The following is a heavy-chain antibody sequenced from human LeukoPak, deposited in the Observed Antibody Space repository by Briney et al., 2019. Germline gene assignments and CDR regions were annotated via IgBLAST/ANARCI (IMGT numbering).Heavy chain of an antibody. J-gene: IGHJ6*02. CDR2: IGGNSGST. V-gene: IGHV3-23*01. CDR1: GFTFSVYA. Sequence: TGGSLRLSCAAAGFTFSVYAMSWVRQAPGQEPEWVSTIGGNSGSTYYADSVKGRFTISRDNSENTLYLHMDSLRAEDTASYYCARDLHYYVAMDVWGQGTTVTVSS. D-gene: IGHD3-10*02. CDR3: ARDLHYYVAMDV.